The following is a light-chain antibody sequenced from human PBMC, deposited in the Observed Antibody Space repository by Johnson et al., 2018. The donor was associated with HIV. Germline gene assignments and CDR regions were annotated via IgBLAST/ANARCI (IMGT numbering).Light chain of an antibody. CDR2: DNN. J-gene: IGLJ1*01. Sequence: VLTQPPSVSAAPGQKVTISCSGSSSNIGNNYVSWYQQLPGTAPKLLIYDNNKRPSGIPDRFSGSKSGTSATLHITGLQTGDEADYYCGTWDSSLSAFYVFGTGTKVTVL. V-gene: IGLV1-51*01. CDR1: SSNIGNNY. CDR3: GTWDSSLSAFYV.